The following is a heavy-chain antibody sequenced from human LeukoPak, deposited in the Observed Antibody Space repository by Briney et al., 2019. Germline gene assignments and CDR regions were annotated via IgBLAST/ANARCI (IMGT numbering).Heavy chain of an antibody. CDR1: GFTFSSYW. V-gene: IGHV3-74*01. CDR2: IKSDGSST. D-gene: IGHD2-15*01. J-gene: IGHJ4*02. Sequence: GGSLRLSCAASGFTFSSYWMHWVRQAPGKGLVWVSRIKSDGSSTRYADSVKGRFTISRDNAKNTLDLQMSSLRAEDTAVYYCARVDCSGGSCYFDYWGQGTLVTVSS. CDR3: ARVDCSGGSCYFDY.